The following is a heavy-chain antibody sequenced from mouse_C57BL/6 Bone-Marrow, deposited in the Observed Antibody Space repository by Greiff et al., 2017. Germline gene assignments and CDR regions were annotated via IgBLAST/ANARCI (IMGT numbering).Heavy chain of an antibody. V-gene: IGHV5-6*02. D-gene: IGHD1-1*01. CDR1: GFTFSSYG. CDR2: ISSGGSYT. Sequence: EVMLVESGGDLVKPGGSLKLSCAASGFTFSSYGMSWVRQTPDKRLEWVATISSGGSYTYYPDSVKGRFTISRDNAKNTLYLQMSSLKSEDTAMYYCARTSYYGSRNWYFDVWGTGTTGTVSS. CDR3: ARTSYYGSRNWYFDV. J-gene: IGHJ1*03.